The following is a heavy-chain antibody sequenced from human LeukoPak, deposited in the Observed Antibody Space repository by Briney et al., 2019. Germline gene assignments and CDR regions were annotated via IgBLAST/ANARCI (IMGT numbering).Heavy chain of an antibody. V-gene: IGHV3-73*01. Sequence: GGSLKLSWAASGFTFSASAVHWVRQASGKGLEWIGRIRSKANNYATAYTDPLKGRFTVSRDDSKNTAYLQMNSLKTEDSAVYFCARDSSSEGPLDYWGQGTLVTVSS. CDR1: GFTFSASA. CDR2: IRSKANNYAT. D-gene: IGHD6-6*01. J-gene: IGHJ4*02. CDR3: ARDSSSEGPLDY.